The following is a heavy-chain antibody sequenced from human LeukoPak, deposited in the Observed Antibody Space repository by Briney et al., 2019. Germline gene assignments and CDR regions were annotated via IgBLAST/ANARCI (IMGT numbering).Heavy chain of an antibody. CDR3: ARVVVAGPDWFDP. V-gene: IGHV1-18*01. CDR2: ISPNNGNT. D-gene: IGHD6-19*01. J-gene: IGHJ5*02. CDR1: GYIFTTYG. Sequence: ASVEVSCKASGYIFTTYGITWARQAPGQGLEWMGWISPNNGNTNYAQNLQGRVTMTTDPSTSTVYMELRRLRSDDTAVYYCARVVVAGPDWFDPWGQGTLVTVSS.